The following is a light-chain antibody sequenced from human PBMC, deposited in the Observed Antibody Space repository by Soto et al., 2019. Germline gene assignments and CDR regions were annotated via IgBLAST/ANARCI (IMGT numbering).Light chain of an antibody. V-gene: IGKV3-20*01. CDR3: QQFNNYPIT. CDR2: GAS. CDR1: HSVSRTY. Sequence: EIVLTQSPGTLSLSPGERATLSCRASHSVSRTYLAWYQQKPGQAPRLLMYGASDRATGTPGRFSGSGSGTDFTLTISGLEPEDSAVYYCQQFNNYPITFGQGTRLEIK. J-gene: IGKJ5*01.